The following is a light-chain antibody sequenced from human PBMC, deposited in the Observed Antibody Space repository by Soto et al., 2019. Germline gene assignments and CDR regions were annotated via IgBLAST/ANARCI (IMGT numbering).Light chain of an antibody. CDR3: AAWDDRLRGFL. V-gene: IGLV1-47*01. CDR2: KNS. J-gene: IGLJ1*01. Sequence: QSVLTHPPSASRTPGQRVTISCSGSNSKNGSNSVYWYQQLPGTAPKLLIFKNSQRPSGGPDRFSGSKSGTSASLAVSGLRSGDEADYYCAAWDDRLRGFLFGPGTKVTV. CDR1: NSKNGSNS.